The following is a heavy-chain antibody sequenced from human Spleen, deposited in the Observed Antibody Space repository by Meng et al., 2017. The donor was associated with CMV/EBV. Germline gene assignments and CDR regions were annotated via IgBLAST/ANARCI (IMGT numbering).Heavy chain of an antibody. J-gene: IGHJ4*02. V-gene: IGHV4-39*07. D-gene: IGHD3-22*01. CDR3: ARLPNYYDSEGYYRWPRDLDYFDY. Sequence: SETLSLTCTVSGGSISSGGYFWVWIRQPPGKGLDWIVSTYYSGTTHYSPSLKSRVTISVDASKNQLSLRLRSVTAADTAVYFCARLPNYYDSEGYYRWPRDLDYFDYWGQGQLVTVSS. CDR2: TYYSGTT. CDR1: GGSISSGGYF.